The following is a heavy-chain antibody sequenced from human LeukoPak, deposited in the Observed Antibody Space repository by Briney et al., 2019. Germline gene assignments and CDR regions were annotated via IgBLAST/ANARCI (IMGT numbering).Heavy chain of an antibody. V-gene: IGHV4-31*03. Sequence: SETLSLTCTVSGGSISSGGYYWSWIRQHPGKGLEWIGYIYYSAITYHNPSLKSRVTISVDTSENQFSLKLTSVTAADTAVYYCARSTVTSHWFDPWGQGTLVTVSS. CDR2: IYYSAIT. J-gene: IGHJ5*02. CDR1: GGSISSGGYY. CDR3: ARSTVTSHWFDP. D-gene: IGHD4-17*01.